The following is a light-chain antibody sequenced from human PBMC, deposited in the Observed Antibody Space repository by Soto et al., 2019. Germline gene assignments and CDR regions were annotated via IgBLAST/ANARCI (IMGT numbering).Light chain of an antibody. V-gene: IGKV3-20*01. J-gene: IGKJ1*01. CDR2: GAS. Sequence: EIVFTQSPGTLSLSPGERATLSCRASQSVSSSYLAWYQQKPCQAPRLLIYGASSRATGIPDRFGGSGSGTDFTLTISRLEPEDFAVYYCQQYGSSPPFTFGQGAKLDIK. CDR1: QSVSSSY. CDR3: QQYGSSPPFT.